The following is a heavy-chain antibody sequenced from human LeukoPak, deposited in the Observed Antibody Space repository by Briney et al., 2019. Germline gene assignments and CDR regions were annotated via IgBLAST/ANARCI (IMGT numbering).Heavy chain of an antibody. J-gene: IGHJ4*02. V-gene: IGHV3-21*01. D-gene: IGHD6-6*01. Sequence: GGSLRLSCAASGFTFSSYSMNWVRQAPGKGLEWVLSISSSSSYIYYADSVKGRFTISRDNAKNSLYLQMNSLRAEDTAVYYCARAIRNSSSSFDYWGQGTLVTVSS. CDR2: ISSSSSYI. CDR1: GFTFSSYS. CDR3: ARAIRNSSSSFDY.